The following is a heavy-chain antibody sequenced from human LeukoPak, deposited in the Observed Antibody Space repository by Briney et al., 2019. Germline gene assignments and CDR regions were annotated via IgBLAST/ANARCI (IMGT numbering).Heavy chain of an antibody. J-gene: IGHJ5*02. CDR1: GGTFSSYA. Sequence: GASVKVSCKASGGTFSSYAISWVRQAPGQGLEWMGGIIPIFGTANYAQKFQGRVTMTRDTSTSTVYMELSSLRSEDTAVYYCARGDIVVVPAANRGFDPWGQGTLVTVSS. D-gene: IGHD2-2*01. V-gene: IGHV1-69*05. CDR3: ARGDIVVVPAANRGFDP. CDR2: IIPIFGTA.